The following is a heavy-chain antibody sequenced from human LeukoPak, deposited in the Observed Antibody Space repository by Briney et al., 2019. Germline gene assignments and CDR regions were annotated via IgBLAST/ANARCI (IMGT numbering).Heavy chain of an antibody. CDR1: GYSISSGYY. Sequence: SETLSLTCTVSGYSISSGYYWGWIRQPPGKGLEWIGSIYHSGSTYYNPSLKSRVTISVDTSKNQFSLKLSSVTAADTAVYYCARDSRGMATIFDGSYYFDYWGQGTLVTVSS. CDR2: IYHSGST. CDR3: ARDSRGMATIFDGSYYFDY. D-gene: IGHD5-24*01. J-gene: IGHJ4*02. V-gene: IGHV4-38-2*02.